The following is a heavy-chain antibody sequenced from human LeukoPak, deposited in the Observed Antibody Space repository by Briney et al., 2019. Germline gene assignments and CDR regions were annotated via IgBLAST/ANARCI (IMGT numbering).Heavy chain of an antibody. D-gene: IGHD6-13*01. CDR3: AKRRTIAAAGVGYFDY. Sequence: AGTLRLSCAASGFTFSSYGMSWVRQAPGKGLEWVSAISGSGGSTYYTDSVKGRFTISRDNSKNTLYLQMNSLRAEDTAVYYCAKRRTIAAAGVGYFDYWGQGTLVTVSS. V-gene: IGHV3-23*01. J-gene: IGHJ4*02. CDR2: ISGSGGST. CDR1: GFTFSSYG.